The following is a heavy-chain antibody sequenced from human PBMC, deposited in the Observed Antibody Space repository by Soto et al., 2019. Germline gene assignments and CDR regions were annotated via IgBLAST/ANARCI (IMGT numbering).Heavy chain of an antibody. D-gene: IGHD3-22*01. V-gene: IGHV4-31*03. CDR3: ARSAGSYYDSSGYTLNY. CDR1: GGSISSGSYY. Sequence: TSETLSLTCTVSGGSISSGSYYWNWIRQHPVKGLEWIGYMYYSGSTYYNPSLKSRVTISVDTSKSQFSLKVNSVTAADTAVYYCARSAGSYYDSSGYTLNYWGQGTLVTVSS. CDR2: MYYSGST. J-gene: IGHJ4*02.